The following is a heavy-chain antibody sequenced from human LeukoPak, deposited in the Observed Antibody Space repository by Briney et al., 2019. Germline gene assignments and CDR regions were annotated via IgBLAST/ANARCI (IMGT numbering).Heavy chain of an antibody. CDR3: ARDRIAAAGFNWFDP. CDR2: IYTRGSA. Sequence: PSETLSLTCTVSGGSISSYYWSWIRQPAGKGLEWIGRIYTRGSANYNPSLKSRVTMSVDTSKNQFSLKLSSVTAADTAVYYCARDRIAAAGFNWFDPWGQGTLVTVSS. D-gene: IGHD6-13*01. CDR1: GGSISSYY. J-gene: IGHJ5*02. V-gene: IGHV4-4*07.